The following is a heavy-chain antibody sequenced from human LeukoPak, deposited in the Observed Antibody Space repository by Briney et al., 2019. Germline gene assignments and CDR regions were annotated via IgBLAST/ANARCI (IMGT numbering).Heavy chain of an antibody. D-gene: IGHD3-22*01. CDR2: IYYTGST. V-gene: IGHV4-59*01. Sequence: SETLSLTCTVSGGPISSYYWRCMRQPPGKGLEWIGYIYYTGSTNYNPSLKSRVTISVDTSKNQFSLKLSSVTAADTAVYYCARGSGYYYYWGQGTLVTVSS. J-gene: IGHJ4*02. CDR3: ARGSGYYYY. CDR1: GGPISSYY.